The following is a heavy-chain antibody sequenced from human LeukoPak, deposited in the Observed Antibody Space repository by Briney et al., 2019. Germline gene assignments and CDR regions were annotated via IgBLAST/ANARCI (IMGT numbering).Heavy chain of an antibody. Sequence: ASVTVSCKASGYTFTGYYMHWVRQAPGQGLEWLGWINPNSGGTNYAQKFQGRVTMTRDTSISTAYMELSRLRSDDTAVYYCARAHRRYCSGGSCYIIWFNPWGRGTLVTVSS. V-gene: IGHV1-2*02. CDR1: GYTFTGYY. D-gene: IGHD2-15*01. CDR2: INPNSGGT. CDR3: ARAHRRYCSGGSCYIIWFNP. J-gene: IGHJ5*02.